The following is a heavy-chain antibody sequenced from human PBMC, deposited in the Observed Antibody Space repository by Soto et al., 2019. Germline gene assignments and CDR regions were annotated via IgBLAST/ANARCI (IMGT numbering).Heavy chain of an antibody. J-gene: IGHJ4*02. CDR2: ISAYNGNT. CDR3: ATVIAGYYFDY. D-gene: IGHD2-21*01. Sequence: ASVKVSCKASGYTFTSYGISWVRQAPGQGLELMGWISAYNGNTNYAQKLQGRVTMTTDTSTSTAYMELRSLRSADTAVYYCATVIAGYYFDYWGPGTLVTVSS. CDR1: GYTFTSYG. V-gene: IGHV1-18*01.